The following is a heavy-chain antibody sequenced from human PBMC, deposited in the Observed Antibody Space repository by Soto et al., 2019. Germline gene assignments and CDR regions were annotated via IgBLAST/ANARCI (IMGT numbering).Heavy chain of an antibody. CDR3: ARVEAVAGLYNYPGLDV. Sequence: QVQLVQSGAEVKKPGSSVKVSCKVSGGTFSNYAIDWVRLAPGHGLEWMGGIVPIFGTTYYTQKFQGRATIIADESTTTAYLEMSSLRSEDTAIYYCARVEAVAGLYNYPGLDVWGQGTAVTVSS. D-gene: IGHD6-19*01. V-gene: IGHV1-69*12. CDR2: IVPIFGTT. J-gene: IGHJ6*02. CDR1: GGTFSNYA.